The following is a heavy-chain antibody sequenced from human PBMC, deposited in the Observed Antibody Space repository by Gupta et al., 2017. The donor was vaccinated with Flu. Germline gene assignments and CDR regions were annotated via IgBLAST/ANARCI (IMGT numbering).Heavy chain of an antibody. J-gene: IGHJ5*02. Sequence: STDAYWAWIRQPPGKGLEWIGTVYSTGSIYVYPTLTSRVTMSVDTASQQVALKVNSATAADTAVYYGAKRMPKTGALDPWGLGSLVKVSS. D-gene: IGHD2-2*01. CDR3: AKRMPKTGALDP. V-gene: IGHV4-39*01. CDR1: STDAY. CDR2: VYSTGSI.